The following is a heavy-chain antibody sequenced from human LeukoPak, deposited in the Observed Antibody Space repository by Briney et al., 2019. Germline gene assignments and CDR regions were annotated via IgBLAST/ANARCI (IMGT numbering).Heavy chain of an antibody. CDR2: IYPGDSDT. V-gene: IGHV5-51*01. CDR3: ARLAEAAAGTYPYYYGMDV. Sequence: GESLKISCKGSGYSFTSYWIGWVRQMPGKGLEWMGIIYPGDSDTRYSPSFQGQVTISADKSISTAYLQWSSLKASDTAMYYCARLAEAAAGTYPYYYGMDVRGQGTTVTVSS. J-gene: IGHJ6*02. CDR1: GYSFTSYW. D-gene: IGHD6-13*01.